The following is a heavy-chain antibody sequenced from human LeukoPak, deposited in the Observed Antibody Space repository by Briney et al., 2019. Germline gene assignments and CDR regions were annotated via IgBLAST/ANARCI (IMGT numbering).Heavy chain of an antibody. V-gene: IGHV1-2*02. CDR1: GYTFTGYY. J-gene: IGHJ5*02. D-gene: IGHD3-10*01. Sequence: ATVTVSCKASGYTFTGYYMHWVRQAPGQGLEWKGFINPNSGGTNYAQKFQGRGIMTRETPISTPSMELSRLRSDDAAVYYCASTSRGSGSYYNVFWFDPWGQGTLVTVSS. CDR3: ASTSRGSGSYYNVFWFDP. CDR2: INPNSGGT.